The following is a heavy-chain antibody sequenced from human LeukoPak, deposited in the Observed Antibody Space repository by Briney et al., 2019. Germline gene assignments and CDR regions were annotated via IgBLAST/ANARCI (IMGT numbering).Heavy chain of an antibody. CDR2: ISGSGSGGST. D-gene: IGHD5-24*01. Sequence: GGSLRLSCAASGFTFSSSAMSWVRQAPGKGLEWVSSISGSGSGGSTYYAGSVKGRFTISRDNSKNTLYLQMNSLRAEDTAVYYCAKSGYNRFDYWGQGTLVTVSS. CDR3: AKSGYNRFDY. V-gene: IGHV3-23*01. CDR1: GFTFSSSA. J-gene: IGHJ4*02.